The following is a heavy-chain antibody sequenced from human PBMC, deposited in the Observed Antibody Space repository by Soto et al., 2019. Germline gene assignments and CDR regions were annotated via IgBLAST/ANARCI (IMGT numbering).Heavy chain of an antibody. V-gene: IGHV3-21*01. Sequence: GSLRLSCAASGFTFSSYSMNWVRQAPGKGLEWVSSISSSSSYIYYADSVKGRFTISRDNAKNSLYLQMNSLRAEDTAVYYCAREGYCSGGSCSIPSFFDYWGQGTLVTVSS. CDR3: AREGYCSGGSCSIPSFFDY. CDR1: GFTFSSYS. CDR2: ISSSSSYI. D-gene: IGHD2-15*01. J-gene: IGHJ4*02.